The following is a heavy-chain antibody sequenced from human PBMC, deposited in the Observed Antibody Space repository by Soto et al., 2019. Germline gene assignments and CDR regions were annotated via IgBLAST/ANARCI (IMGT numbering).Heavy chain of an antibody. CDR3: ARGLTDYGETDFAY. V-gene: IGHV1-3*01. CDR1: GYTFTSYA. CDR2: INAGNGNT. J-gene: IGHJ4*02. D-gene: IGHD4-17*01. Sequence: ASVKVSCKASGYTFTSYAMHWVRQAPGQRLEWMGWINAGNGNTKYSQKFQGRVTITRDTSASTAYMELSSLRSEDTAVYYCARGLTDYGETDFAYWGQGTLVTVPS.